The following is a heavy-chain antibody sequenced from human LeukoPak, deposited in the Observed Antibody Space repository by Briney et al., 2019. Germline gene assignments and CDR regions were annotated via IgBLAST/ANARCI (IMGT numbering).Heavy chain of an antibody. CDR1: GFTFSSYA. CDR2: IKQDGSEK. D-gene: IGHD3-10*01. CDR3: ARDYGSGSYSSEFDY. V-gene: IGHV3-7*01. Sequence: PGRSLRLSCAASGFTFSSYAMHWVRQAPGKGLEWVANIKQDGSEKYYVDSVKGRFTISRDNAKNSLYLQMNSLRAEDTAVFYCARDYGSGSYSSEFDYWGQGTLVTVSS. J-gene: IGHJ4*02.